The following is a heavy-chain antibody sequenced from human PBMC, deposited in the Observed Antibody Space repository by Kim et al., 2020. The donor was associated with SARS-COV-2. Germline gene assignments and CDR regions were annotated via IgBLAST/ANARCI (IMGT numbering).Heavy chain of an antibody. CDR2: ISAYNGNT. CDR3: ARLYYDFWSGYLGYYYYYYMDV. D-gene: IGHD3-3*01. Sequence: ASVKVSCKASGYTFTSYGISWVRQAPGQGLEWMGWISAYNGNTNYAQKLQGRVTMTTDTSTSTAYMELRSLRSDDTAVYYCARLYYDFWSGYLGYYYYYYMDVWGKGTTVTVSS. J-gene: IGHJ6*03. CDR1: GYTFTSYG. V-gene: IGHV1-18*01.